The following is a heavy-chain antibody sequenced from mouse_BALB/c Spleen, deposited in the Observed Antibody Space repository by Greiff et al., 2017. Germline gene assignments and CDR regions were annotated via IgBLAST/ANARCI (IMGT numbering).Heavy chain of an antibody. J-gene: IGHJ3*01. CDR1: GFTFSSFG. CDR3: ARRDGNYPFAY. D-gene: IGHD2-1*01. CDR2: ISSGSSTI. V-gene: IGHV5-17*02. Sequence: EVQGVESGGGLVQPGGSRKLSCAASGFTFSSFGMHWVRQAPEKGLEWVAYISSGSSTIYYADTVKGRFTISRDNPKNTLFLQMTSLRSEDTAMYYCARRDGNYPFAYWGQGTLVTVSA.